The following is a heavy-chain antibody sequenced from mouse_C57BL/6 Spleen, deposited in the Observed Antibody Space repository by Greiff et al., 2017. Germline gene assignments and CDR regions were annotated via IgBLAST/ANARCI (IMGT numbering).Heavy chain of an antibody. CDR1: GYTFTSYW. CDR2: IDPSDSET. J-gene: IGHJ2*01. CDR3: ARSSYYGSSYFDY. V-gene: IGHV1-52*01. D-gene: IGHD1-1*01. Sequence: VKLQQPGAELVRPGSSVKLSCKASGYTFTSYWMHWVKQRPIQGLEWIGNIDPSDSETHYNQKFKDKATLTVDKSSSTAYMQLSSLTSEDSSVYYCARSSYYGSSYFDYWGQGTTLTVSS.